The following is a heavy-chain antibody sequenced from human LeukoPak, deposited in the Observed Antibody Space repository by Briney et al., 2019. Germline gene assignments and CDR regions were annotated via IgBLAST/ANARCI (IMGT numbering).Heavy chain of an antibody. CDR3: ARGAGGYNYGTRGLDY. Sequence: ASVKVSCKASGSTFTSYDINRVRQATGQGHELMGVLNPTSSNTSYAQEFQGRVTMTRTTSISTAYMELSILRSEDTAVYYCARGAGGYNYGTRGLDYWGQGALVTVSS. V-gene: IGHV1-8*01. CDR2: LNPTSSNT. D-gene: IGHD5-18*01. J-gene: IGHJ4*02. CDR1: GSTFTSYD.